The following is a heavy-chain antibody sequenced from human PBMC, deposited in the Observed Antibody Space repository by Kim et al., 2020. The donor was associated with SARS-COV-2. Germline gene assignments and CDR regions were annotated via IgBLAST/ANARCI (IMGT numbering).Heavy chain of an antibody. CDR1: GFTFSRYA. J-gene: IGHJ4*02. CDR2: ISGSGGRT. D-gene: IGHD4-17*01. V-gene: IGHV3-23*01. CDR3: AKDRGNDYGDQNDF. Sequence: GSLRLSCAASGFTFSRYAMSWVRQAPGKGLEWVSTISGSGGRTYYAHPVKGRFTISRDNSKNTLYLQMNSLRAEDTAVYYCAKDRGNDYGDQNDFWGQGTLVTVSS.